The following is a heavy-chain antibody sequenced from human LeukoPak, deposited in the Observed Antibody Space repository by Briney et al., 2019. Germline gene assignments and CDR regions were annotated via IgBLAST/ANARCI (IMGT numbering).Heavy chain of an antibody. D-gene: IGHD1-26*01. V-gene: IGHV3-23*01. CDR3: AKGGKWDVTPFDY. CDR2: ISGSTGNT. Sequence: GGSLRLSCAASGFTFSSYAMTWVRQAPGKGLEWVSAISGSTGNTYYADSVKGRFTISRDNSKNTLYLQVNSLRAEDTAVYYCAKGGKWDVTPFDYWGQGTLVTVSS. J-gene: IGHJ4*02. CDR1: GFTFSSYA.